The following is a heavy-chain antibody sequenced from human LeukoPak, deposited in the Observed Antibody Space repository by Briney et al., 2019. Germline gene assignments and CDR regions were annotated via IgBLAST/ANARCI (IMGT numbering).Heavy chain of an antibody. D-gene: IGHD3-16*01. V-gene: IGHV1-18*01. Sequence: GASVKVSCKASGYTFTSYGISWVRQAPGQGLEWMGWISAYNGNTNYAQKLQGRVTMTTDTSTSTAYMELRSLRSDDTAVYYCARDKLDLIKYYMDVWGKGSTVTVSS. J-gene: IGHJ6*03. CDR1: GYTFTSYG. CDR2: ISAYNGNT. CDR3: ARDKLDLIKYYMDV.